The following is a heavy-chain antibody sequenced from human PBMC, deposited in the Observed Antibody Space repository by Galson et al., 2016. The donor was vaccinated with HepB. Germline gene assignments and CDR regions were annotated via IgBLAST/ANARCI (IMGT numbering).Heavy chain of an antibody. J-gene: IGHJ4*02. CDR2: IDPGVSDK. CDR1: GYSFTSYW. V-gene: IGHV5-51*01. D-gene: IGHD2-15*01. Sequence: QSGAEVKKPGESLKISCTGSGYSFTSYWIGWVRHMSGKGLVWMGIIDPGVSDKRYSPSVQGQVTISADKAIRTAHLQWSSLKASDSGMYYCARPYCSGGRCYLDYWGQGTLVTVSS. CDR3: ARPYCSGGRCYLDY.